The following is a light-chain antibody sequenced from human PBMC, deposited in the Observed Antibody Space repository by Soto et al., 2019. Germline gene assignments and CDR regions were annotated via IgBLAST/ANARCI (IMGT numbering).Light chain of an antibody. CDR2: DVN. CDR3: CSYAGRHINYA. J-gene: IGLJ1*01. CDR1: SRDVGGYNY. Sequence: QSVLTQPRSVSGSPGQSVTISCTGTSRDVGGYNYVSWYQQHPGKAPKLMIYDVNKRPSGVPDRLSGSKSGDTASLTISGLQAEDEADYYCCSYAGRHINYAFGSGTKVTVL. V-gene: IGLV2-11*01.